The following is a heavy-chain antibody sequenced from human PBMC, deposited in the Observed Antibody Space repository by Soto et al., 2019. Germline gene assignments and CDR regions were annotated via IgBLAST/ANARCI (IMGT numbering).Heavy chain of an antibody. CDR2: IYYSGST. J-gene: IGHJ5*02. D-gene: IGHD3-3*01. CDR3: ARHKDPIRLNWFDP. CDR1: GGSISSSSYH. V-gene: IGHV4-39*01. Sequence: ETLSLTCTVSGGSISSSSYHWGWIRQPPGKGLEWIGSIYYSGSTYYNPSLKSRVTISVDTSKNQFSLKLSSVTAADTAVYYCARHKDPIRLNWFDPWGQGTLVTVSS.